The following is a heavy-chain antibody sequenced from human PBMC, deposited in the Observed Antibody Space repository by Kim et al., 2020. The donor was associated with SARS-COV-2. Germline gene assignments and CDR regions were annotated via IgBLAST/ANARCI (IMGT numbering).Heavy chain of an antibody. Sequence: DSVKGRFTISRDNAKNTLYLQMNSLRAEDTALYYCAKDRLRRGYYFYYMDVWGKGTTVTVSS. CDR3: AKDRLRRGYYFYYMDV. J-gene: IGHJ6*03. D-gene: IGHD6-19*01. V-gene: IGHV3-9*01.